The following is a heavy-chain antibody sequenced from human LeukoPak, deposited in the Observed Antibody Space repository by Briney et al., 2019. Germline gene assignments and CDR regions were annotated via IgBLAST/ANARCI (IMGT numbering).Heavy chain of an antibody. J-gene: IGHJ3*02. CDR1: GGSISSSSYY. D-gene: IGHD6-6*01. CDR3: ASRRQLVDAFDI. Sequence: PSETLSLTCTVSGGSISSSSYYWGWIRQPPGKGLEWIGGIYYSGSTYYNPSLKSRVTISVDTSKNQFSLKLSSVTAADTAVYYCASRRQLVDAFDIWGQGTMVTVSS. CDR2: IYYSGST. V-gene: IGHV4-39*01.